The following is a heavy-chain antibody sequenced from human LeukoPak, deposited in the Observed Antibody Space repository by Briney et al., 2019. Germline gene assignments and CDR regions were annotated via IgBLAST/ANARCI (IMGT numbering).Heavy chain of an antibody. CDR2: IYYTGST. Sequence: SETLSLTCTVSGGSISNYYWSWIRQPPGKGLEWIGYIYYTGSTNYNPSLKSRVTISVDTSKNQFSLKLSSVTAADTAVYYCAGGLSYSYYYIDVWGKGTTVTISS. CDR3: AGGLSYSYYYIDV. CDR1: GGSISNYY. V-gene: IGHV4-59*01. J-gene: IGHJ6*03. D-gene: IGHD6-19*01.